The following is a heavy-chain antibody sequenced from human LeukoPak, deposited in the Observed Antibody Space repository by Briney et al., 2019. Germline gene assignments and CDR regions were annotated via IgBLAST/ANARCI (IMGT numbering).Heavy chain of an antibody. CDR2: IIPIFDTA. V-gene: IGHV1-69*13. Sequence: ASVKVSCKASGYTFTSYAISWVRQAPGQGLEWMGGIIPIFDTANYAQKFQGRVTFTADESTSTAYMELSSLRSEDTAVYYCTRDREYYYDSSGHYYGQYWGQGTLVIVSS. CDR1: GYTFTSYA. D-gene: IGHD3-22*01. CDR3: TRDREYYYDSSGHYYGQY. J-gene: IGHJ4*02.